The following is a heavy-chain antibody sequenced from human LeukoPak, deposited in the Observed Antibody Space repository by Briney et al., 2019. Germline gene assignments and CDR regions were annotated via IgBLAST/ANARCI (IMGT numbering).Heavy chain of an antibody. J-gene: IGHJ4*02. CDR3: ARAFYDSSGYYPDY. V-gene: IGHV4-4*09. D-gene: IGHD3-22*01. Sequence: SETLSLTCTVSGGSISSYYWSWIRQPPGKGLEWIGYIYTSGSTNYNPSLKSRVTISVDTSKNQFSLKLSSVTAADTAVYYCARAFYDSSGYYPDYWGQGTLVTVSS. CDR2: IYTSGST. CDR1: GGSISSYY.